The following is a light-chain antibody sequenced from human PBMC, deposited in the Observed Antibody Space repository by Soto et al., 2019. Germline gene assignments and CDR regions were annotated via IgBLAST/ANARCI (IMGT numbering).Light chain of an antibody. J-gene: IGKJ3*01. CDR3: KQGTHPFS. CDR1: QTLVYSDGNTY. V-gene: IGKV2-30*01. Sequence: DVVMTQSPLSLAVTLGQPASISCRSSQTLVYSDGNTYLNWFQQRPGQSPRRLIYKVSNRDSGVPDRFGGSGSGTDFTLEISRVEAEDVGVYYCKQGTHPFSCGPGTKVDIK. CDR2: KVS.